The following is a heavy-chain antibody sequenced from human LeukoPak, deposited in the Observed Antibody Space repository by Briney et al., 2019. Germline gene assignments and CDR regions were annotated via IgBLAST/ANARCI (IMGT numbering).Heavy chain of an antibody. D-gene: IGHD6-13*01. Sequence: ASVKVSCKASGYTFTGYYMHWVRQAPGQGLEWMGWINPNSGGTNYAQKFQGRVTITADKSTSTAYMELSSLRSEDTAVYYCARVVTRGIAAAGTSVLYGMDVWGQGTTVTVSS. CDR1: GYTFTGYY. CDR2: INPNSGGT. CDR3: ARVVTRGIAAAGTSVLYGMDV. V-gene: IGHV1-2*02. J-gene: IGHJ6*02.